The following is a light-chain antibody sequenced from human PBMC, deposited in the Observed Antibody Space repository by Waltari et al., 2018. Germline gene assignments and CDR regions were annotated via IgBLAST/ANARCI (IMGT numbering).Light chain of an antibody. V-gene: IGKV2-24*01. Sequence: DIVMTQTPLSSPVTLGQPASIPWRSSQSLVHGDGNTYLSWLQQRPGQPPRLLLYKISNRLSGVPDRFSGSGAGTDFTLKISKVEAEDVGVYYCMQATQFPHTFGGGTKVEIK. CDR2: KIS. CDR1: QSLVHGDGNTY. J-gene: IGKJ4*01. CDR3: MQATQFPHT.